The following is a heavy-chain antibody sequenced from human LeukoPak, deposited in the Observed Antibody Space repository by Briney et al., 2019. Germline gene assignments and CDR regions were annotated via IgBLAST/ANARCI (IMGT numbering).Heavy chain of an antibody. Sequence: PGGSLRLSCAASGFTFSNYGMNWVRQAPGKGLEWVGRIRSKADNYATAHAESVTGRFTISRDDSKNTAYLQMNSLRPEDTAVYYCFSYDNRGFDFWGQGAPVTVSS. D-gene: IGHD3-22*01. CDR2: IRSKADNYAT. J-gene: IGHJ4*02. V-gene: IGHV3-73*01. CDR3: FSYDNRGFDF. CDR1: GFTFSNYG.